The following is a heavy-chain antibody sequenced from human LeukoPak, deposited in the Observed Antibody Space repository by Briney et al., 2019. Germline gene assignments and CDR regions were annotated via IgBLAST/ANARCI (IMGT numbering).Heavy chain of an antibody. V-gene: IGHV3-30*18. Sequence: GRSLRLSCAASRFTFSYFAMHWVHQAPGKGLEWVAVLSDDGSNKFYADSVKGRFTISRDNSKNTLYLQMNSLRAEDTAFYYCAKDPHSSSCYYFDSWGQGTLVTVSS. CDR1: RFTFSYFA. CDR3: AKDPHSSSCYYFDS. CDR2: LSDDGSNK. D-gene: IGHD6-13*01. J-gene: IGHJ4*02.